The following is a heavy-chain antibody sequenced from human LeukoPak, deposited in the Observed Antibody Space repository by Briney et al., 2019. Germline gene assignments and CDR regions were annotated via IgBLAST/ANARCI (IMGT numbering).Heavy chain of an antibody. V-gene: IGHV4-39*07. CDR1: GGSISNSSSY. D-gene: IGHD6-13*01. Sequence: PSETLSLTCTVSGGSISNSSSYWGWIRQPPGKGLEWIGSIYYSGSTYYNPSLKSRVTISVDTSKNQFSLKLSSVTAADTAVYYCARFFRLAAADYNWFDPWGQGTLVTVSS. J-gene: IGHJ5*02. CDR2: IYYSGST. CDR3: ARFFRLAAADYNWFDP.